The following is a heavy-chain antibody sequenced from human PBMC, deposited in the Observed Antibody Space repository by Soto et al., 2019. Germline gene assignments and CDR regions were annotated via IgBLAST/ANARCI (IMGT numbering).Heavy chain of an antibody. CDR3: TRGILREGNSGYYGIDV. CDR1: GFTFSSYW. J-gene: IGHJ6*02. V-gene: IGHV3-74*01. CDR2: VNSDGSWT. D-gene: IGHD1-1*01. Sequence: GGSLRLSCAASGFTFSSYWMHWVRQAPGKGLGWVSRVNSDGSWTTYADSVKGRFTTSRDNAKNTLSLQMNSLRAEDTAVYYCTRGILREGNSGYYGIDVWGQGTTVTVSS.